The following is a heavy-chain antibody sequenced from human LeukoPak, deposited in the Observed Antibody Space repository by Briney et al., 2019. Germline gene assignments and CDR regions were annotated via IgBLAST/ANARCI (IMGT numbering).Heavy chain of an antibody. CDR2: IYSGGST. J-gene: IGHJ4*02. V-gene: IGHV3-53*01. CDR1: GFTVSSNY. D-gene: IGHD3-22*01. CDR3: AYDSSGPFDY. Sequence: PGGSLGLSCAASGFTVSSNYMSWVRQAPGKGLEWVPVIYSGGSTYYADSVKGRFTISRDNSKNTLYLQMNSLRAEDTAVYYCAYDSSGPFDYWGQGTLVTVSS.